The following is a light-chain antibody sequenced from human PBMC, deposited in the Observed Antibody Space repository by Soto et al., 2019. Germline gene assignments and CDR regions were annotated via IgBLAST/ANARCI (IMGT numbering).Light chain of an antibody. CDR1: QSVTSF. CDR3: QQRSNWPLT. CDR2: DVS. V-gene: IGKV3-11*01. J-gene: IGKJ4*01. Sequence: EIVLTQSPVTLSLSPGERATLSCRASQSVTSFLAWYQQKPGQAPRLLIYDVSNRATGIPARFSGSGSGTDFTLTISSLEPEDFAVYYCQQRSNWPLTFVGGTKVEIK.